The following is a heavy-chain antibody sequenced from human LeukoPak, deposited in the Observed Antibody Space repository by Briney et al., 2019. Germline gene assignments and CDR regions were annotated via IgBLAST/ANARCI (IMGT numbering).Heavy chain of an antibody. CDR3: ANPSGSGSRSDEAGVDY. D-gene: IGHD1-26*01. J-gene: IGHJ4*02. V-gene: IGHV3-23*01. Sequence: GGSLRLSCAVSGFTFSSFAMTWVRQAPGKGLEWVSSINSGGASTYYADSVKGRFIISRDNSKNTLYLQMSSLRAEDTALYYCANPSGSGSRSDEAGVDYWGQGTLVTVSS. CDR2: INSGGAST. CDR1: GFTFSSFA.